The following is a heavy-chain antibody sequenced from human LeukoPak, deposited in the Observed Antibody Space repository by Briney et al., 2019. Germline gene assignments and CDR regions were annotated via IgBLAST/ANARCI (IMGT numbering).Heavy chain of an antibody. CDR3: ARGNRHYYDSSGYYYGALFDY. D-gene: IGHD3-22*01. CDR2: IYYSGST. J-gene: IGHJ4*02. V-gene: IGHV4-31*03. Sequence: SQTLSLTCTVSGGSISSGGSYWSWIRPHPGKGLEWIGYIYYSGSTYYNPSLKSRVTISVDTSKNQFSLKLSSVTAADTAVYYCARGNRHYYDSSGYYYGALFDYWGQGTLVTVSS. CDR1: GGSISSGGSY.